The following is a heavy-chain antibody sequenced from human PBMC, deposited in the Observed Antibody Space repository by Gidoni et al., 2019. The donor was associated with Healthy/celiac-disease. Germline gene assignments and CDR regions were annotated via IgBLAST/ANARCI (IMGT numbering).Heavy chain of an antibody. Sequence: EVQLVESGGVVVQPGGSLRLSCAASGFTFADYTMHWVRQAPGKGLEWVSLISWDGGSTYYADSVKGRFTISRDNSKNSLYLQMNSLRTEDTALYYCAKDTSSIAVAPNIDYWGQGTLVTVSS. CDR1: GFTFADYT. D-gene: IGHD6-19*01. V-gene: IGHV3-43*01. J-gene: IGHJ4*02. CDR3: AKDTSSIAVAPNIDY. CDR2: ISWDGGST.